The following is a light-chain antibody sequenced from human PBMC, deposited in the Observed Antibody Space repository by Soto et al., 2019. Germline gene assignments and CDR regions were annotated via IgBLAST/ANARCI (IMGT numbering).Light chain of an antibody. CDR1: QSVSTSF. CDR3: QQYGSSAT. Sequence: EILMTQSPSTLAVSPGERATPSCGASQSVSTSFLAWYQQKPGHAPRLLIYGAFSRATGIPDRFSGSGSGTDFTLTISRPEPEDFAVYYCQQYGSSATFGQGTKVDIK. V-gene: IGKV3-20*01. J-gene: IGKJ1*01. CDR2: GAF.